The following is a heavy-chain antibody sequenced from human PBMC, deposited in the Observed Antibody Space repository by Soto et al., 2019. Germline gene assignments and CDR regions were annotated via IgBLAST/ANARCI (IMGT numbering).Heavy chain of an antibody. V-gene: IGHV3-21*01. J-gene: IGHJ5*02. Sequence: EVQLVESGGGLVKPGGSLRLSCEASGFTFSSYSMNWVPQAPGKGLEWVSSISSSSSYIYYADSVKGRFTISRDNAKNSLYLQMNSLRAEDTAVYYCARAAYRGYDLGWFDPWGQGTLVTVSS. CDR3: ARAAYRGYDLGWFDP. CDR2: ISSSSSYI. D-gene: IGHD5-12*01. CDR1: GFTFSSYS.